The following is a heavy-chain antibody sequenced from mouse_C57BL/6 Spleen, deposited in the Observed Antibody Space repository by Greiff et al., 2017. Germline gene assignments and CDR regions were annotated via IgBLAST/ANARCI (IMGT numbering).Heavy chain of an antibody. CDR2: IYPGSGST. CDR1: GYTFTSYW. J-gene: IGHJ1*03. D-gene: IGHD1-1*01. V-gene: IGHV1-55*01. Sequence: QVQLQQPGAELVKPGASVKMSCKASGYTFTSYWINWVKQRPGQGLEWIGDIYPGSGSTNYNEKFKSKATLTVATSSSTAYMQLSSLTSEDSAVYYCALYYYGRGYFDVWGTGTTVTVSS. CDR3: ALYYYGRGYFDV.